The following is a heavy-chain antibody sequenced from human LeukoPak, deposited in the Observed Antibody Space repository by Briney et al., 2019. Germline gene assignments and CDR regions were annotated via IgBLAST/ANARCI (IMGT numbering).Heavy chain of an antibody. D-gene: IGHD5-18*01. V-gene: IGHV1-69*05. CDR1: GGTFSSYA. J-gene: IGHJ6*03. CDR2: IIPIFGTA. CDR3: ARLSRYSYGPELRTKYYYYMDV. Sequence: SVKVSCKAFGGTFSSYAISWVRQAPGQGLEWMGGIIPIFGTANYAQKFQGRVTITTDESTSTAYMELSSLRSEDTAVYYCARLSRYSYGPELRTKYYYYMDVWGKGTTVTVSS.